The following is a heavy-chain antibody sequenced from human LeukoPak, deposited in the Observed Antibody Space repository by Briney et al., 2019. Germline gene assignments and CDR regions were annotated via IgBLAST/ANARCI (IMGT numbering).Heavy chain of an antibody. CDR3: ARDGGSMDV. CDR1: GFTFSSYA. CDR2: IGGGGGTT. V-gene: IGHV3-23*01. D-gene: IGHD6-25*01. J-gene: IGHJ6*02. Sequence: SGGSLRLSCAASGFTFSSYAMNWVRQAPGKGLEWVAVIGGGGGTTYYADSVKGRFTISRDNAKNSLYLQMNSLRAEDTAVYYCARDGGSMDVWGQGTTVTVSS.